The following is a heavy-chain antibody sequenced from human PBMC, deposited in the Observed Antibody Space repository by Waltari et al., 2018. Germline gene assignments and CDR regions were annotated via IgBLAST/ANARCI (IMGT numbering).Heavy chain of an antibody. D-gene: IGHD3-10*01. Sequence: EVQLVQSGAEVKKSGESLKISCKGSGYSFTSYWIGWVRQMPGKGLEWMGIIYPGDSDTRYSPSFQGQVTISADKSISTAYLQWSSLKASDTAMYYCASTYYYGSGSNDAFDIWGQGTMVTVSS. V-gene: IGHV5-51*03. CDR3: ASTYYYGSGSNDAFDI. CDR1: GYSFTSYW. CDR2: IYPGDSDT. J-gene: IGHJ3*02.